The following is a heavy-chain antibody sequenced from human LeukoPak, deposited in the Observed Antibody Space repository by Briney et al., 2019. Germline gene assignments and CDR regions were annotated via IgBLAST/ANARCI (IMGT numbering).Heavy chain of an antibody. CDR1: GFTFSSYA. CDR3: AREKYGDYAQIFDY. CDR2: ISYDGSNK. J-gene: IGHJ4*02. V-gene: IGHV3-30*04. Sequence: PGGSLRLSCAASGFTFSSYAMHWVRQAPGKGLEWVAVISYDGSNKYYADSVKGRFTISRDNSKNTLYLQMNSLRAEDTAVHYCAREKYGDYAQIFDYWGQGTLVTVSS. D-gene: IGHD4-17*01.